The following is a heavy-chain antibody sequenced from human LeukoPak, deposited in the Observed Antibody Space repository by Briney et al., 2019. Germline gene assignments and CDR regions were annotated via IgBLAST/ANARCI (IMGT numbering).Heavy chain of an antibody. CDR1: VFMFSDYR. Sequence: GGSLRLSCAASVFMFSDYRFHWLRQARGRGLEWVEFIRFDATINYYTDSVKGRFTISRDNSKNKVYFQMNSLRHGDTAVYYCARADYYFFMDVWGKGTTVTVSS. CDR2: IRFDATIN. D-gene: IGHD6-19*01. J-gene: IGHJ6*03. V-gene: IGHV3-30*02. CDR3: ARADYYFFMDV.